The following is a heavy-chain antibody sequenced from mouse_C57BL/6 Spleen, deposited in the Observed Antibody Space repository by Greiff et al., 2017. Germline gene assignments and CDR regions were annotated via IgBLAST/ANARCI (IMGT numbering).Heavy chain of an antibody. CDR3: VPYGGYYHDGDY. Sequence: VQLQQSGAELVRPGASVKLSCKASGFNIKDYYMHWVKQRPEPGLEWIGRIDPEDGDTDYDPKFPGKATMTADPSSNTAYLQRSSLTSKDTAVYSCVPYGGYYHDGDYWGQGTTLTVSS. J-gene: IGHJ2*01. CDR2: IDPEDGDT. D-gene: IGHD2-3*01. V-gene: IGHV14-1*01. CDR1: GFNIKDYY.